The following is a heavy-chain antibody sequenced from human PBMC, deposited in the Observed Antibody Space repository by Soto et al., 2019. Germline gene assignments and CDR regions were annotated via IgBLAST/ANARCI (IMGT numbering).Heavy chain of an antibody. V-gene: IGHV3-64D*06. Sequence: EVQLVESGGGLVQPGGSLRLSCSASGFTFSSYAMHWVRQAPGKGLEYVSAISSNGGSTYYADSVKGRFTISRDNSKNTLYLKMSSLRAEDTAVYYGVKDILSSSNWFDPWGQGTLVTVSS. D-gene: IGHD3-9*01. CDR1: GFTFSSYA. CDR3: VKDILSSSNWFDP. CDR2: ISSNGGST. J-gene: IGHJ5*02.